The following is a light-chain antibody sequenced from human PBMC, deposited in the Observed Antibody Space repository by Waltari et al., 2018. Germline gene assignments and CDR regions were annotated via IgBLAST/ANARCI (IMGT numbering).Light chain of an antibody. J-gene: IGKJ2*01. CDR3: QQYYSLPYT. Sequence: DIVMTQSPDSLAVSLGERATINCKSSQRVLYSPNNQHYLTWFQQKPGQPPKLLIYWASTRESGVPDRFSGSGSGTDFTLTISRMQAEDVAVYYCQQYYSLPYTFGQGTKLEIK. CDR2: WAS. CDR1: QRVLYSPNNQHY. V-gene: IGKV4-1*01.